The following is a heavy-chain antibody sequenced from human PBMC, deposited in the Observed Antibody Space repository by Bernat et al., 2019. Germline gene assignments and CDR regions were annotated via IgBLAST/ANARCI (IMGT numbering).Heavy chain of an antibody. CDR3: AVLWFGELTHKYYYYGMDV. CDR1: GFTFSSYG. D-gene: IGHD3-10*01. V-gene: IGHV3-30*03. CDR2: ISYDGSNK. Sequence: QVQLVESGGGVVQPGRSLRLSCAASGFTFSSYGMHWVRQAPGKGLEWVAVISYDGSNKSYADSVKGRFTISRDNSKNTLYLQMNSLRAEDTAVYYCAVLWFGELTHKYYYYGMDVWGQGTTVTVSS. J-gene: IGHJ6*02.